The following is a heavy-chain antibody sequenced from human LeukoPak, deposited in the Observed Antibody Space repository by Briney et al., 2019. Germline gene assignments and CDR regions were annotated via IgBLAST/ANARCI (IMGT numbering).Heavy chain of an antibody. J-gene: IGHJ2*01. CDR2: ISYDGSIK. Sequence: GGSLRLSCAASGFPFSSYSIHWVRQAPGKGLEWVAVISYDGSIKYYADSVKGRFTISRDNSKNTLLLQLNSLKAEDTAVYYCARDLGRSGIGVVIYWYFDLWGRGNLVTVSS. CDR1: GFPFSSYS. V-gene: IGHV3-30-3*01. CDR3: ARDLGRSGIGVVIYWYFDL. D-gene: IGHD3-22*01.